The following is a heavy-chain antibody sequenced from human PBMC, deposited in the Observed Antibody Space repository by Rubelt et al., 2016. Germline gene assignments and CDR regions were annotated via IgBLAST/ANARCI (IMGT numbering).Heavy chain of an antibody. CDR2: IDPNSGAT. CDR1: GYTFTGYY. V-gene: IGHV1-2*06. CDR3: AKVRRPGMVASSTFDI. D-gene: IGHD3-3*01. Sequence: QLVQSAAEVKEPGASVKVSCKASGYTFTGYYIHWMRQAPGQGLEWMGRIDPNSGATNYTQIFQGRVTMTRDTSVRTAYMDLGSLTSGDTAIYFCAKVRRPGMVASSTFDIWGQGTMVTVSS. J-gene: IGHJ3*02.